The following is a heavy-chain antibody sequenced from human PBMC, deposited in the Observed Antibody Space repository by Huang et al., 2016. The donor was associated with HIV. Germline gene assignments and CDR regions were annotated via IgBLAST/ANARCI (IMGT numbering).Heavy chain of an antibody. Sequence: QLQLQGSGPGLVKPSETLSLTCTVSGGSITSSSYYWGWIRQPPGKGLEWVGSIYYSGSTDYNPSLKSRVTGSVETSKNQFALKLSSVTAADTAVYYCARHFSYYDSSGYTPWDAFDIWGQGTMVTVSS. CDR1: GGSITSSSYY. D-gene: IGHD3-22*01. CDR3: ARHFSYYDSSGYTPWDAFDI. V-gene: IGHV4-39*01. CDR2: IYYSGST. J-gene: IGHJ3*02.